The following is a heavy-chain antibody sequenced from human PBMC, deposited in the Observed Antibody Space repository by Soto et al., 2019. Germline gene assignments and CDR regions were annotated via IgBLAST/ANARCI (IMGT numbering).Heavy chain of an antibody. CDR3: ARDRYDILTGPKYYGMDV. J-gene: IGHJ6*02. CDR1: GYTFTSYG. D-gene: IGHD3-9*01. V-gene: IGHV1-18*01. CDR2: ISAYNGNT. Sequence: ASVKVSCKASGYTFTSYGISWVRQAPGQGLEWMGWISAYNGNTNYAQKLQGRVTMTTDTSTSTAYMELRSLRSDDTAVYYCARDRYDILTGPKYYGMDVWGQGTTVPVYS.